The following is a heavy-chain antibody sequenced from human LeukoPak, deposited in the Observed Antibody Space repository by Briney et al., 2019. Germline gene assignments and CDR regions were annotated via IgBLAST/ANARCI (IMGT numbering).Heavy chain of an antibody. V-gene: IGHV3-30*04. Sequence: PGGSLRLSCAASGFTFSSYAVHWVRQAPGKGLEWVAVISYDGSNKYYADSVKGRFTISRDNSKNTLYLQMNSLRAEDTAVYYCARDVDYWGQGTLVTVSS. CDR2: ISYDGSNK. CDR3: ARDVDY. CDR1: GFTFSSYA. J-gene: IGHJ4*02.